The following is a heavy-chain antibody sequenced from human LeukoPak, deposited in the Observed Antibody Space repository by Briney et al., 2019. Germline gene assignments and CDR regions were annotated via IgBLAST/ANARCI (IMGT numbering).Heavy chain of an antibody. Sequence: ASVKVSCTVSGYTLTELSMHWVRQAPGKGLEWMGGFDPEDGETIYAQKFQDRVTMTEDTSIHTAYMELSSLRAEDTAVYYCATILQIGGAGPLDYWGQGTLVTVSS. J-gene: IGHJ4*02. CDR2: FDPEDGET. D-gene: IGHD6-19*01. V-gene: IGHV1-24*01. CDR1: GYTLTELS. CDR3: ATILQIGGAGPLDY.